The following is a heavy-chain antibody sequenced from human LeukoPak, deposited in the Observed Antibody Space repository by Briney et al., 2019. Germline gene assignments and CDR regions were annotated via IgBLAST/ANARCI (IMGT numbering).Heavy chain of an antibody. CDR2: IVPVFKTA. CDR1: GGTFSQYV. J-gene: IGHJ1*01. D-gene: IGHD5-24*01. Sequence: SVKVSCKASGGTFSQYVISWVRQAPGQGLEWMGVIVPVFKTAQYAEKFQGRVTIIADESTRTGYLELSGLTSEDTAMYYCVRDGDGFEYFRYWGQGTQVTVS. CDR3: VRDGDGFEYFRY. V-gene: IGHV1-69*13.